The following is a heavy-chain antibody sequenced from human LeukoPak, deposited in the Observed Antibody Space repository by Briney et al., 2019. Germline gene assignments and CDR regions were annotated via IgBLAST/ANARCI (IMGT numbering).Heavy chain of an antibody. Sequence: PGGSLRLSCAASGFTFSSYSMNWVRQAPGKGLEWVSSISSSSSYIYYADSVKGRFTISRDNSKNTLYLQMNSLRAEDTAVYYCAKQETALGYYYMDVWGKGTTVTISS. CDR1: GFTFSSYS. CDR3: AKQETALGYYYMDV. V-gene: IGHV3-21*01. D-gene: IGHD1-1*01. CDR2: ISSSSSYI. J-gene: IGHJ6*03.